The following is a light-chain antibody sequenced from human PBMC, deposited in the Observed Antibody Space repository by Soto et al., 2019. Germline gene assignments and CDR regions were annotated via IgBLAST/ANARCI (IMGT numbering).Light chain of an antibody. V-gene: IGLV7-46*01. CDR3: LLSYSGARGV. Sequence: QGVVTQEPSLTVSPGGTVTLTCGSSTGAVTSGHYPYWFQQKPGQAPRTLIYDTSNKHSWTPARFSGSLLGGKAALTLSGAQPEDEAEYYCLLSYSGARGVFGTGTKVTVL. CDR2: DTS. J-gene: IGLJ1*01. CDR1: TGAVTSGHY.